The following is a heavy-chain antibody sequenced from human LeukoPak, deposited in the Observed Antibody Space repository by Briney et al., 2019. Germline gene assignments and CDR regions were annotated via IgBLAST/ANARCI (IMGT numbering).Heavy chain of an antibody. CDR1: GYTFTSYN. J-gene: IGHJ5*02. CDR2: MNPNSGNT. D-gene: IGHD3-10*01. Sequence: ASVKVSCKASGYTFTSYNINWVRQATGQGLEWMGWMNPNSGNTGYAQKFQGRVTITRNTSISTAYMELSSLRSEDTAVYYCARGRSSMVRGPIGWFDPWGQGTLVTVSS. CDR3: ARGRSSMVRGPIGWFDP. V-gene: IGHV1-8*01.